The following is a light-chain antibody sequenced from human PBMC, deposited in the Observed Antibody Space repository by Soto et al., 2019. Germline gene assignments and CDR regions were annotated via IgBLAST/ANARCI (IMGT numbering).Light chain of an antibody. J-gene: IGLJ1*01. CDR1: SGDVGAYNY. Sequence: QSALTQPASVSGSPGQSITISCTGTSGDVGAYNYVSWYQQHPGKAPKLMIYDVSNRPSGVSNRFSGSKSGNTTSLTISGLPPEDEADYYCRSYTSTSTRVFGTGTKVTVL. CDR3: RSYTSTSTRV. CDR2: DVS. V-gene: IGLV2-14*01.